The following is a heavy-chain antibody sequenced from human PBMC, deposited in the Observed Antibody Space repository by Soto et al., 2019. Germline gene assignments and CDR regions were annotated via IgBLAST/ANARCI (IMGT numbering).Heavy chain of an antibody. CDR1: GGTFSSYW. J-gene: IGHJ3*02. V-gene: IGHV3-7*01. Sequence: VQLVQSGAEVKKPGSSVKVSCKASGGTFSSYWMSWVRQAPGKGLEWVANIKQDGSEKYYVDSVKGRFTISRDNAKNSLYLQMNSLRAEDTAVYYCASPDDAFDIWGQGTMVTVSS. CDR2: IKQDGSEK. CDR3: ASPDDAFDI.